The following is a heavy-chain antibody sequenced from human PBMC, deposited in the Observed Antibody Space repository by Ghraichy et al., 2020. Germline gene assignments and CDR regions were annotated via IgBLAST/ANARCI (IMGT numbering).Heavy chain of an antibody. CDR3: ARVAAAAPWDY. CDR1: GFTFSSYE. V-gene: IGHV3-48*03. D-gene: IGHD6-13*01. Sequence: GGSLRLSCAASGFTFSSYEMNWVRQAPGKGLEWVSYISSSGSTIYYADSVKGRFTISRDNAKNSLYLQMNSLRAEDTAVYYCARVAAAAPWDYWGQGTLVTVSS. J-gene: IGHJ4*02. CDR2: ISSSGSTI.